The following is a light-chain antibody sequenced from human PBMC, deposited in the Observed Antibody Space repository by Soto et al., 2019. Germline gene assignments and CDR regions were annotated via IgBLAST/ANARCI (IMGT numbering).Light chain of an antibody. V-gene: IGKV3-15*01. J-gene: IGKJ1*01. CDR1: ESVRTN. CDR2: GAS. CDR3: QQYGIVPWT. Sequence: ETVMTQSPDTLSVSPGERATLSCRASESVRTNLAWYQQKPGQAPRLLIYGASTRATGIPARFSGSGSGTDFTLTITSLEPEDFAVYYCQQYGIVPWTFGQGTKVDIK.